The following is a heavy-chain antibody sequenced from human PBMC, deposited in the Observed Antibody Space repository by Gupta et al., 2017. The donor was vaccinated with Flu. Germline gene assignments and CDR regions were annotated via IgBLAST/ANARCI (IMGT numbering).Heavy chain of an antibody. Sequence: QVQLAQSGAEVMEPGAPVKVSCRPSGYTFPHYGTTWVRQAPGQGLEWMGWISPYTANTNYAPKFQDRVTLTTDTSTSTVYMELRSLKYDDTAIYYCAREGACSRTSCYADDYWGQGTLVTVSS. CDR2: ISPYTANT. V-gene: IGHV1-18*01. J-gene: IGHJ4*02. CDR3: AREGACSRTSCYADDY. D-gene: IGHD2-2*01. CDR1: GYTFPHYG.